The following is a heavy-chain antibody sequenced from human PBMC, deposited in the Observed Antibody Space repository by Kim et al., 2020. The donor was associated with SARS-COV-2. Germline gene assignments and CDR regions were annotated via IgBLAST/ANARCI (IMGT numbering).Heavy chain of an antibody. D-gene: IGHD2-8*01. V-gene: IGHV4-34*01. J-gene: IGHJ3*02. CDR3: ARQVYRGILHAFDI. Sequence: NPTPKVRVTISVDTSKNQFSLKLSSVTAADTAVYYCARQVYRGILHAFDIWGQGTMVTVSS.